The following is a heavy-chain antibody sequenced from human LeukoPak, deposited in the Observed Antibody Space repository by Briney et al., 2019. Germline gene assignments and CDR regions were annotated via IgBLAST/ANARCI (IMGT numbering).Heavy chain of an antibody. V-gene: IGHV1-18*01. Sequence: ASVKVSCKASGYTFTSYGISWVRQAPGQGLEWMGWISAYNGNTNYAQKLQGRVTMTTDTSTSTAYVELRSLRSDDTAVYYCARLGEWFGELWYFDYWGQGTLVTVSS. CDR1: GYTFTSYG. CDR2: ISAYNGNT. D-gene: IGHD3-10*01. J-gene: IGHJ4*02. CDR3: ARLGEWFGELWYFDY.